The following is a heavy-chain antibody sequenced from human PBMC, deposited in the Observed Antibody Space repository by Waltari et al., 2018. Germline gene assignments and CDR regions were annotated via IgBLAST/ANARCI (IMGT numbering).Heavy chain of an antibody. V-gene: IGHV3-72*01. CDR1: GFPFSHHY. D-gene: IGHD2-2*02. Sequence: EVQLVASEGDLVQPGGSLSLSCAGSGFPFSHHYIDWVRQAPGKGLEWLGLTRNKENSYSTVYAASVKGRFTISRDDSKNLAYLQMNSLGIDDTAIYYCVRSYTASPMDVWGQGTTVTVSS. CDR2: TRNKENSYST. J-gene: IGHJ6*02. CDR3: VRSYTASPMDV.